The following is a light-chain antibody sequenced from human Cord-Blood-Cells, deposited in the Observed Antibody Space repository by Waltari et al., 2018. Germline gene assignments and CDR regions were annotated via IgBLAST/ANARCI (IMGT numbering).Light chain of an antibody. CDR3: QQSYSTPFT. J-gene: IGKJ3*01. Sequence: DIQMTQSPSSLSASVEDRVTITCRASQSISSHLHWYQQKPGKSPKLPIYAASSLQSGVPSRFSGSGSGTDFTLTISSLQPEDFATYYCQQSYSTPFTFGPGTKVDTK. V-gene: IGKV1-39*01. CDR1: QSISSH. CDR2: AAS.